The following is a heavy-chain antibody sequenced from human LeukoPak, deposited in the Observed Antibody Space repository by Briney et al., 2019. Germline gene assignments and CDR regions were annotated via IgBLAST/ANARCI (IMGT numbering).Heavy chain of an antibody. J-gene: IGHJ4*02. D-gene: IGHD2-15*01. CDR3: ARDAPLYCSGGSCYRWGEVDY. CDR1: GYTFTSYG. Sequence: ASVKLSLKCSGYTFTSYGISWVRQAPGQGLEWMGLISAYNGNTNYAQKLQGRVTMTTDTSTSTAYMELRSLRSDDTAVYYCARDAPLYCSGGSCYRWGEVDYWGQGTLVTVSS. CDR2: ISAYNGNT. V-gene: IGHV1-18*01.